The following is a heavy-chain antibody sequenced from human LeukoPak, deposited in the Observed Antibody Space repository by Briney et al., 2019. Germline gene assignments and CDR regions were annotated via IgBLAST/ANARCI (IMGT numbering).Heavy chain of an antibody. CDR1: GGSISSYY. CDR2: IYYSGST. Sequence: PSETLSLTCTVSGGSISSYYWSWIRQPPGKGLEWIGYIYYSGSTNYNPSLKSRVTISLDTSKNQFSLKLSSVTAADTAVYYCARDRTTLTTYYMDVWGKGTTVTVSS. J-gene: IGHJ6*03. V-gene: IGHV4-59*01. CDR3: ARDRTTLTTYYMDV. D-gene: IGHD1-14*01.